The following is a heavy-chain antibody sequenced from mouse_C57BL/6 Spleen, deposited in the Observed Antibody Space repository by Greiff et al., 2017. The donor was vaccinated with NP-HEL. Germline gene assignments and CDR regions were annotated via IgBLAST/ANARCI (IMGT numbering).Heavy chain of an antibody. CDR3: AEDSSGQFAY. D-gene: IGHD3-2*02. CDR1: GFTIKDYY. CDR2: IDPYDGKT. J-gene: IGHJ3*01. Sequence: VQLQQSGAELVKPGASVKLSCTASGFTIKDYYMHWVKQRPEQGLEWIGRIDPYDGKTKYAPKFQGKATITADTSSNTAYLQLSSLTSEDTAVYDCAEDSSGQFAYWGQGTLVTVSA. V-gene: IGHV14-2*01.